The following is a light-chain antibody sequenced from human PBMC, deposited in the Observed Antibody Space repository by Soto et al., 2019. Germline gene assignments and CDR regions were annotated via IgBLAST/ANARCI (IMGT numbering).Light chain of an antibody. V-gene: IGKV3-15*01. CDR1: QSVRSN. J-gene: IGKJ1*01. Sequence: EIVMTQSPATLSVSPGERATLSCRASQSVRSNLAWHQQKPGQAPRLLISGASSLQSGVPSRFSGSGSGTDFTLTISSLQPEDVATYYCQKYNSAPQAFGQGTKVDIK. CDR2: GAS. CDR3: QKYNSAPQA.